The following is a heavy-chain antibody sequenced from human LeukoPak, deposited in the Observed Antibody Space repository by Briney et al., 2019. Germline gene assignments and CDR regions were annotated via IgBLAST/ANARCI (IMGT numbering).Heavy chain of an antibody. Sequence: GGSLRLSCAASGFTFSSYAMSWVRQAPGKGLEWVSAISGSGGSAYYADSVKGRFTISRDNSKNTLYLQMNSLRAEDTAVYYCAKDGPAVSFGDYFDYWGQGTLVTVSS. CDR1: GFTFSSYA. CDR3: AKDGPAVSFGDYFDY. D-gene: IGHD2-21*01. V-gene: IGHV3-23*01. CDR2: ISGSGGSA. J-gene: IGHJ4*02.